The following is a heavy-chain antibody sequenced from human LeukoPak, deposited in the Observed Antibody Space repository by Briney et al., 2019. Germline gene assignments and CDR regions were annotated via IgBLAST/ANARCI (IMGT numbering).Heavy chain of an antibody. Sequence: SETLSLTCAVYGGSFSGYYWNWIRQPPGKGLEWIGEIIHSGSTTYNPSLKSRVTISIDTSKNQFSLKLSSVTAADTAVYYCARGRGIAVAGKSAHGYWGQGTLVTVSS. D-gene: IGHD6-19*01. CDR1: GGSFSGYY. CDR2: IIHSGST. CDR3: ARGRGIAVAGKSAHGY. V-gene: IGHV4-34*01. J-gene: IGHJ4*02.